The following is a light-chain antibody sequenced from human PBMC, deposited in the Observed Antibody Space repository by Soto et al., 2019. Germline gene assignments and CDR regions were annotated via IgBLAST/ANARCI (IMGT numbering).Light chain of an antibody. CDR1: SSNIGSNT. Sequence: QSVLTQPPSASGTPGQRVTISCSGSSSNIGSNTVNWYQQLPGTAPKLLIYSNNQRPSGVPDRFSGSKSGTSASLAISGLQSEDEADYYCAAWEDSLNAKVFGTGTKVTVL. V-gene: IGLV1-44*01. CDR3: AAWEDSLNAKV. J-gene: IGLJ1*01. CDR2: SNN.